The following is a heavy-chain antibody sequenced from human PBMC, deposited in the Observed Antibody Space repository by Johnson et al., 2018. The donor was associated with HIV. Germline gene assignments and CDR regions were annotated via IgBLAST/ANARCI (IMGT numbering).Heavy chain of an antibody. CDR1: GFTFSSYA. D-gene: IGHD2-21*01. Sequence: QEQLVESGGGVVQPGRSLRLSCAASGFTFSSYAMHWVRQAPGKGLEWVAVISYDGSNKYYADSVKGRFTISRDNSKNTLYLQMNSLRAEDTAVYYCARARTVVIARPDAFDIWCQGTMVTVSS. V-gene: IGHV3-30*04. CDR3: ARARTVVIARPDAFDI. J-gene: IGHJ3*02. CDR2: ISYDGSNK.